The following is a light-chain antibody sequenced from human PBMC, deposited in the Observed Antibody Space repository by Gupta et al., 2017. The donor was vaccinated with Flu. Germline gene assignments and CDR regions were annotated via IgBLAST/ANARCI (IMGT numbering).Light chain of an antibody. Sequence: VTLGQPASISCRSSQGRGDSDGNTYLDWFQQRRVQAPRRLIYKGSYRDSGVPDRFSRSGPVCNFRLKISRVEAEDVGIYCCKQVEHCPRAFGQGTTVDIK. V-gene: IGKV2-30*01. CDR2: KGS. CDR3: KQVEHCPRA. J-gene: IGKJ1*01. CDR1: QGRGDSDGNTY.